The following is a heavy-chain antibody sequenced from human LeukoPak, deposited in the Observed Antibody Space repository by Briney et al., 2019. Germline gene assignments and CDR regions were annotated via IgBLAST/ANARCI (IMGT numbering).Heavy chain of an antibody. V-gene: IGHV4-30-4*01. D-gene: IGHD4-17*01. CDR2: IYYSGSS. Sequence: SETLSLTCTVSGGSISSDDYYWSWIRQPPGEGLEWIGYIYYSGSSYYIPSLKSRVTMSVDTSKNQFSLRLSSVTAADTAVYYCARQIYGDLYYFDYWGQGTLVTVSS. CDR3: ARQIYGDLYYFDY. CDR1: GGSISSDDYY. J-gene: IGHJ4*02.